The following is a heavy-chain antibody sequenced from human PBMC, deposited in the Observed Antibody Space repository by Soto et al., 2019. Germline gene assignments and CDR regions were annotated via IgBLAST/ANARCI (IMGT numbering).Heavy chain of an antibody. CDR1: GCAVIGGS. CDR3: AKEAGELSTRSFDY. Sequence: GWCLRLCVASAGCAVIGGSMNCVRQAPGKGLEWVSSISSSSSYIYYADSVKGRFTISRDNAKNSLYLQMNSLRAEDTAVYYCAKEAGELSTRSFDYWGQGTLVTVSS. V-gene: IGHV3-21*01. D-gene: IGHD3-16*02. J-gene: IGHJ4*02. CDR2: ISSSSSYI.